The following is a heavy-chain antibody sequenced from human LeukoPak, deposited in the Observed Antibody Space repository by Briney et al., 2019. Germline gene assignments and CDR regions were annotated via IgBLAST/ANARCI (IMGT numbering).Heavy chain of an antibody. CDR2: IRSDGSST. D-gene: IGHD3-10*01. V-gene: IGHV3-74*01. CDR1: GFTFNTYW. J-gene: IGHJ4*01. CDR3: AGVLGVRDLAYFDY. Sequence: PGGSLRLSCAASGFTFNTYWMHWVRQAPGKGLVWVSRIRSDGSSTSYADSVRGRFTISRDNAKNTLHLQMNSLRAEDTAVYYCAGVLGVRDLAYFDYWGHGTLVTVSS.